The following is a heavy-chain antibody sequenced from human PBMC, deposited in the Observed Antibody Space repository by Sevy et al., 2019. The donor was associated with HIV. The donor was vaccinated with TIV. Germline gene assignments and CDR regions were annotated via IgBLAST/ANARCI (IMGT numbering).Heavy chain of an antibody. Sequence: GGSLRLSCAASGFTFSSYDMHWVRQAPGKGLEWVAVIWYDGSNKYYADSVKGRFTISSDNSKNTLYLQMNSLRAEDTAVYYFAKWGAVASPWYFDLWGRGTLVTVSS. D-gene: IGHD6-19*01. CDR3: AKWGAVASPWYFDL. CDR1: GFTFSSYD. J-gene: IGHJ2*01. V-gene: IGHV3-33*06. CDR2: IWYDGSNK.